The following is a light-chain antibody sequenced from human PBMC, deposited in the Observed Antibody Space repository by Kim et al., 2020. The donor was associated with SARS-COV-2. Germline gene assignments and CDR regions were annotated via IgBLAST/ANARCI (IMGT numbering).Light chain of an antibody. V-gene: IGLV3-21*04. J-gene: IGLJ1*01. Sequence: APGKTARITCGGENIGNKRVHWYQQKPDQAPVLVIYFDSDRPSGIPERFSGSNSGNTATLTISRVEAGDEADYYCQVWDVTSDHYVFGTGTKVTVL. CDR2: FDS. CDR3: QVWDVTSDHYV. CDR1: NIGNKR.